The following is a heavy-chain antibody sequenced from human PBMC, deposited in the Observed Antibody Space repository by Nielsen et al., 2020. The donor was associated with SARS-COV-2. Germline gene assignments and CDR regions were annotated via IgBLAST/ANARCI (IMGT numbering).Heavy chain of an antibody. CDR2: ISYDGSNK. CDR1: GFPFSSYA. D-gene: IGHD6-13*01. CDR3: ARDRENFSSWYFSYYYYGMDV. V-gene: IGHV3-30*04. Sequence: GGSLSLSCAASGFPFSSYAMHWVRQAPGKGLEWVAVISYDGSNKYYADSVKGRFTISRDNSKNTLYLQMNSLRAEDTAVYYCARDRENFSSWYFSYYYYGMDVWGQGTTVTVSS. J-gene: IGHJ6*02.